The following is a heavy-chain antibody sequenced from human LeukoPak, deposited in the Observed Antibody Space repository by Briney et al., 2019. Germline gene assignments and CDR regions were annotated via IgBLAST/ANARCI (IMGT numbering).Heavy chain of an antibody. V-gene: IGHV3-30*02. CDR2: IRYDGSNK. J-gene: IGHJ6*03. CDR1: AFTFSNYG. Sequence: GGSLRLSCAASAFTFSNYGMHWVRQAPGKGLEWVAFIRYDGSNKYYADSVKGRFTISRDNSKNTLYLQMNSLRAEDTAAYYCAKGLQQLVRYYYYMDVWGKGTTVTVSS. D-gene: IGHD6-13*01. CDR3: AKGLQQLVRYYYYMDV.